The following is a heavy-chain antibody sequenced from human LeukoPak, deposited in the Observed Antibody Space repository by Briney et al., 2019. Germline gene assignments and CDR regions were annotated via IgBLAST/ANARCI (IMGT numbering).Heavy chain of an antibody. CDR3: TRVGYIDEGIDY. V-gene: IGHV3-23*01. J-gene: IGHJ4*02. D-gene: IGHD5-24*01. Sequence: GGSLRLSCAASGFRFNDYGMSWARQAPGKGLGWVSTISGSGTSTYYADSVKGRFTISRDNAKNSLYLQMNSLRAEDTAIYYCTRVGYIDEGIDYWGQGTLVTVSS. CDR2: ISGSGTST. CDR1: GFRFNDYG.